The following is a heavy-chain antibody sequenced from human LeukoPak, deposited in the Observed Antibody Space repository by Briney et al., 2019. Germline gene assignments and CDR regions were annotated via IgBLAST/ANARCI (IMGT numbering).Heavy chain of an antibody. V-gene: IGHV3-23*01. Sequence: GGCLRLSWAASGVTFSTYAMSWVRQAPGKGLEWVSGISISGGSTYYADSVKGRFTISRDNSKNTLYLQMNRLRAEDTAVYYCAKDRDLLFAHCWFDLWGQGTLVTVSS. CDR2: ISISGGST. CDR3: AKDRDLLFAHCWFDL. CDR1: GVTFSTYA. D-gene: IGHD3-10*01. J-gene: IGHJ5*02.